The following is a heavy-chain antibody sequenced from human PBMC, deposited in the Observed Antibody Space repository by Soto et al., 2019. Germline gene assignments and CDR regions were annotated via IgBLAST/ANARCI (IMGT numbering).Heavy chain of an antibody. CDR1: GYTFASYA. J-gene: IGHJ4*02. D-gene: IGHD2-2*01. CDR2: ISAYNGNT. V-gene: IGHV1-18*01. CDR3: ARDPPAPDY. Sequence: QVQLVQSGAEVKKPGASVKVSCKASGYTFASYAISWMRQAPGQGLEWMGWISAYNGNTNYAQKLQGRVTMTTNTSTSTAYMEPRSPRADDTAVYYCARDPPAPDYWGQGTLVTVSS.